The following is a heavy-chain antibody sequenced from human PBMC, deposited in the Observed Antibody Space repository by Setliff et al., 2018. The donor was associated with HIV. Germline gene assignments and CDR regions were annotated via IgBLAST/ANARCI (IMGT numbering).Heavy chain of an antibody. CDR3: ARTRGYTYGYIDS. J-gene: IGHJ4*02. Sequence: PSETLSLTCTVSGDSIISSRNFWGWIRQPPGKGLEWIGNIHSSGSTYYNPSLKSRVFISVDLSINQFSLKLHSVTAADTAVYYCARTRGYTYGYIDSWAQGTQVTVSS. CDR1: GDSIISSRNF. V-gene: IGHV4-39*01. CDR2: IHSSGST. D-gene: IGHD5-18*01.